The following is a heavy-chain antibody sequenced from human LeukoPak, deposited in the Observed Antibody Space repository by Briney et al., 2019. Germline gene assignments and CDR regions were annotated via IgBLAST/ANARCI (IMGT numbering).Heavy chain of an antibody. CDR1: GGSISSGSYY. J-gene: IGHJ4*02. CDR2: IYTSGST. D-gene: IGHD1-26*01. V-gene: IGHV4-61*02. CDR3: ARGRGSYYGY. Sequence: PSQTLSLTCTVSGGSISSGSYYWSWIRQPAGKGLEWIGRIYTSGSTNYNPSLKSRVTISVDTSKNQFSLKLSSVTAADTAVYCCARGRGSYYGYWGQGTLVTVSS.